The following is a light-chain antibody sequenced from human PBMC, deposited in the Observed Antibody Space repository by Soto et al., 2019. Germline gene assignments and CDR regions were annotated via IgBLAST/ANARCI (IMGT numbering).Light chain of an antibody. CDR3: QQYSAPSWT. CDR2: GAS. J-gene: IGKJ1*01. Sequence: EIVLTQSPATLSLSPGERATLSCRASQTLSNSFIAWYQHKPGQAPRLLISGASNRAAGIPDRFSGSGSGTDFTLTISRLEPEDFAGYFCQQYSAPSWTFGRGTKVDIK. CDR1: QTLSNSF. V-gene: IGKV3-20*01.